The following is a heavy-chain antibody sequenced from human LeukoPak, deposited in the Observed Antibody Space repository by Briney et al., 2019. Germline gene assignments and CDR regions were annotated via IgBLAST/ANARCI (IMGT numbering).Heavy chain of an antibody. CDR1: GGSISSYY. J-gene: IGHJ4*02. Sequence: SETLSLTCTVSGGSISSYYWSWIRQPPGKGLEWIGYIYYSGSTNYNPSLKSRVTISIDTSKNQFSLKLSSVTAADTAVYYCASAPYYYHSGGYGYHFDNWGQGTLVSVSS. D-gene: IGHD3-22*01. V-gene: IGHV4-59*08. CDR3: ASAPYYYHSGGYGYHFDN. CDR2: IYYSGST.